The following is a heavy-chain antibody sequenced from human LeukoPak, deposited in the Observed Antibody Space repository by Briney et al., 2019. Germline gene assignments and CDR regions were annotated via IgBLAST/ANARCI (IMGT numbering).Heavy chain of an antibody. Sequence: GGSLRLSCAASGVMFPSYWMTWVRQAPGKGLGWVANIKQDGSEKYYVDSVKGRFTISRDNAKNSVYLQMNGLRAEDTAVYYCARRHHFGFLDSWGQGTLVTVSS. D-gene: IGHD3-10*01. J-gene: IGHJ4*02. V-gene: IGHV3-7*04. CDR3: ARRHHFGFLDS. CDR2: IKQDGSEK. CDR1: GVMFPSYW.